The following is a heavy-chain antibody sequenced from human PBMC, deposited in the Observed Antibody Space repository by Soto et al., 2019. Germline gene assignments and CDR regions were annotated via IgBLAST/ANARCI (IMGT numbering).Heavy chain of an antibody. CDR3: ATAGGDFDY. CDR2: VYYSGST. Sequence: SETLSLTCAVSGNSISSRYYWGWIRQPPGKGLEWIGSVYYSGSTHYNPSLKSRVTISVDTSKNQFSLRLRSVTAADTAVYYCATAGGDFDYWGQGTLVTVSS. CDR1: GNSISSRYY. V-gene: IGHV4-38-2*01. D-gene: IGHD3-10*01. J-gene: IGHJ4*02.